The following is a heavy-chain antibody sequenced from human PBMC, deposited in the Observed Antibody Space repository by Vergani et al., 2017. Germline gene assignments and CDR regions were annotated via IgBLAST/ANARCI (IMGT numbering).Heavy chain of an antibody. V-gene: IGHV4-34*01. CDR2: INHSGST. CDR3: ARVHPGGSYSYYYYYMDV. D-gene: IGHD1-26*01. CDR1: GGSFSGYY. Sequence: QVQLQESGPGLVKSSETLSLTCAVYGGSFSGYYWSWIRQPPGKGLEWIGEINHSGSTNYNPSLKSRVTISVDTSKNQFSLKLSSVTAADTAVYYCARVHPGGSYSYYYYYMDVWGKGTTVTVSS. J-gene: IGHJ6*03.